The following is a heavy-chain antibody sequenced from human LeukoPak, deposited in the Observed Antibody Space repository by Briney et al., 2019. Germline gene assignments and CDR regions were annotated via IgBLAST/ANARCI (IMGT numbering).Heavy chain of an antibody. Sequence: GASVKVSCKASGYTFTGHYMHWVSQAPGQGLEWMGWINPNSGDTNYAQKFQGRVTMTKATSISTAYMELSRLSFDDTAVYYCAREAVIRGIIITNFDYWGQGTLVTVSS. CDR1: GYTFTGHY. J-gene: IGHJ4*02. D-gene: IGHD3-10*01. CDR3: AREAVIRGIIITNFDY. CDR2: INPNSGDT. V-gene: IGHV1-2*02.